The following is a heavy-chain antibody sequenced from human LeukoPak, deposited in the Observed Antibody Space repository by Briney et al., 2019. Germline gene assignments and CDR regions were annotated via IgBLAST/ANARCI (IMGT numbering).Heavy chain of an antibody. Sequence: GASVKVSCKASGYXFTNCYMHWVRQAPGQGLEWMGMISPSGGSTSYPQKFQGRVTMTRDTSTSTVYMELSSLRSEDTAVYFCARDGVAGTYYFDYWGQGTLVTVSS. V-gene: IGHV1-46*01. CDR2: ISPSGGST. CDR3: ARDGVAGTYYFDY. CDR1: GYXFTNCY. J-gene: IGHJ4*02. D-gene: IGHD6-19*01.